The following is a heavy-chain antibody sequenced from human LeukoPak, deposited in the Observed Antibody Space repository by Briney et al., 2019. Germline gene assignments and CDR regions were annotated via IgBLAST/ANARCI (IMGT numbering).Heavy chain of an antibody. CDR1: GYTFTSYD. V-gene: IGHV1-8*01. CDR3: ARVGYGGTVYCY. Sequence: ASVKVSCKASGYTFTSYDINWVRQATGQGLEWMGWMNPNSGNTGYAQKFQGRVTMTRNTSISTAYMEPSSLRSEDTAVYYCARVGYGGTVYCYWGQGTLVTVSS. D-gene: IGHD3-9*01. J-gene: IGHJ4*02. CDR2: MNPNSGNT.